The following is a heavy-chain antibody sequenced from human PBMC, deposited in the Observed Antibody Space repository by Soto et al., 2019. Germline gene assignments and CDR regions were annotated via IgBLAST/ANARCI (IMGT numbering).Heavy chain of an antibody. J-gene: IGHJ5*02. CDR1: RFTIRSHW. Sequence: ASLRLSSVAYRFTIRSHWIHCVGPASGKALVWVSRIKSEGNSTSYADSAKSRFIISRDNAKHTLYLQMNILRAEDTAVYYCVRSYSGTYGCFDPWGQGTRVTVSS. V-gene: IGHV3-74*01. D-gene: IGHD1-26*01. CDR2: IKSEGNST. CDR3: VRSYSGTYGCFDP.